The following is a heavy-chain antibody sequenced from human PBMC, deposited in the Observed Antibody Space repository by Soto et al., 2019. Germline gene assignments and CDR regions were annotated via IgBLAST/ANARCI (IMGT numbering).Heavy chain of an antibody. D-gene: IGHD6-13*01. V-gene: IGHV1-69*13. CDR1: GYTFTSYD. J-gene: IGHJ4*02. CDR2: TIPISGTA. Sequence: ASVKVSCKASGYTFTSYDITWVRQAPGQGLEWMGGTIPISGTANYAQKFQGRVRVTADESTNTVHMELSSLRSEDTAMYYCASSYGTSWYGDWWGQGTLVTVSS. CDR3: ASSYGTSWYGDW.